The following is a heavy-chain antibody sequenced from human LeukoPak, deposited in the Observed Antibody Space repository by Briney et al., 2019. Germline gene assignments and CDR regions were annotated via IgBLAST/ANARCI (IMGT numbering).Heavy chain of an antibody. J-gene: IGHJ5*02. V-gene: IGHV4-59*01. Sequence: SETLSLTCTVSGGSITSYHWSWIRQPPGKGLEWIGYISYSGSTNYNPSLKSRVTISIDTSKNQFSLKLTSVTAADTAVYYCASGGYCSSTSCYPNWFDPWGQGTLVTVSS. D-gene: IGHD2-2*01. CDR1: GGSITSYH. CDR2: ISYSGST. CDR3: ASGGYCSSTSCYPNWFDP.